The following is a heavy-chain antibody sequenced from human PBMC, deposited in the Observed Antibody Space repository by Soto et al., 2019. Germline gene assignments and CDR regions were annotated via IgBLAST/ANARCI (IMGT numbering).Heavy chain of an antibody. CDR3: ARGDIVAIFGMDV. CDR1: GYTFTSYY. D-gene: IGHD5-12*01. CDR2: INPSGGST. V-gene: IGHV1-46*01. Sequence: GASVKVSCKASGYTFTSYYMHWVRQAPGQGLEWMGIINPSGGSTTYAQKFQGRVTMTRDTSTSTVYMELSSPRSEDTAVYYCARGDIVAIFGMDVWGQGTTVTVSS. J-gene: IGHJ6*02.